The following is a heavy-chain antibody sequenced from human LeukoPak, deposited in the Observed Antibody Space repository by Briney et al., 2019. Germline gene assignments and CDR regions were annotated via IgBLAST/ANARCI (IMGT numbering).Heavy chain of an antibody. CDR2: IKQDGSET. Sequence: GSLRLSCAASGFTFSNYRMSWVRQAPGKGLEWVANIKQDGSETHYVDSVRGRFIVSRDNAVFLQMNSLGVEDTAIYYCARDFAAAVGWGQGTLVTVSS. D-gene: IGHD2-15*01. CDR3: ARDFAAAVG. J-gene: IGHJ4*02. CDR1: GFTFSNYR. V-gene: IGHV3-7*01.